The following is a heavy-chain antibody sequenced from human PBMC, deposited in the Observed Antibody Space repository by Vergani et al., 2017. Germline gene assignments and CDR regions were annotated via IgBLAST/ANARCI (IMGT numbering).Heavy chain of an antibody. V-gene: IGHV3-48*03. J-gene: IGHJ4*02. CDR2: ISSSGSTI. CDR3: ARLRGGGNSIGVDY. CDR1: GFTFSSYA. D-gene: IGHD4-23*01. Sequence: EVQLLESGGGLVQPGGSLRLSCAASGFTFSSYAMSWVRQAPGKGLEWVSYISSSGSTIYYADSVKGRFTISRDNAKNSLYLQMNSLRAEDTAVYYCARLRGGGNSIGVDYWGQGTLVTVSS.